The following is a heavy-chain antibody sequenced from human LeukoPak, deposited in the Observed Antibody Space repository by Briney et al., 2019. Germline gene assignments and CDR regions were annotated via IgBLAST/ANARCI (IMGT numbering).Heavy chain of an antibody. Sequence: GPSVKVSCKVSGYTLTELSMHWVRQAPGKGLEWMGGFDPEDGATIYAQKFQGRVTMTEDTSTDTAYMELSSLRSEDTAVYYCATVVLYSGYYFDYWGQGTLVTVSS. CDR3: ATVVLYSGYYFDY. CDR1: GYTLTELS. CDR2: FDPEDGAT. J-gene: IGHJ4*02. V-gene: IGHV1-24*01. D-gene: IGHD5-12*01.